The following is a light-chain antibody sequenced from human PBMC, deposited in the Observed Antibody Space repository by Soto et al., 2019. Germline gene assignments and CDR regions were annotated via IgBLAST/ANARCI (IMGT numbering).Light chain of an antibody. J-gene: IGKJ3*01. CDR3: QQLNSYPIT. CDR1: QGISSY. Sequence: DIQLTQSPSFLSASVGDRLTITCRASQGISSYLAWYQQKPGKAPKLLIYAASTLQSGVPSRFSGSGYGTEFTLTISSLQPEDFATYYCQQLNSYPITFGPGTKVDI. V-gene: IGKV1-9*01. CDR2: AAS.